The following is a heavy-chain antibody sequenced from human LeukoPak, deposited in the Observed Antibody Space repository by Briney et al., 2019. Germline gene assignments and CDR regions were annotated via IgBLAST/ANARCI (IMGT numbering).Heavy chain of an antibody. Sequence: GGSLRLSCAASGFTFDDYGMSWVRQAPGEGLEWVSGINWNGGSTVYADSVKGRFTISRDNAKNSLYLQMNSLRAEDTALYYCASNRYYYDSSGYTDGAFDIWGQGTMVTVSS. CDR1: GFTFDDYG. J-gene: IGHJ3*02. V-gene: IGHV3-20*04. CDR3: ASNRYYYDSSGYTDGAFDI. D-gene: IGHD3-22*01. CDR2: INWNGGST.